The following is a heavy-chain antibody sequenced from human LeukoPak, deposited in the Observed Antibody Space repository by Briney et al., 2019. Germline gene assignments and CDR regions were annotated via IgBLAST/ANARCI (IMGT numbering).Heavy chain of an antibody. J-gene: IGHJ6*02. CDR3: AKLGITGTTADDYYYYGMDV. D-gene: IGHD1-7*01. V-gene: IGHV3-30*18. CDR2: ISYDGSNK. Sequence: GGSLRLSCAASGFTFSSYGMHWVRQAPGKGLEWVAVISYDGSNKYYADSVKGRFTISRDNSKNTLYLQMNSLRAEDTAVYYCAKLGITGTTADDYYYYGMDVWAKGPRSPSP. CDR1: GFTFSSYG.